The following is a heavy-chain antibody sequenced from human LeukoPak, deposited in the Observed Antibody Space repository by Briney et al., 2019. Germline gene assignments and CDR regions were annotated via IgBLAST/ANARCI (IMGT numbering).Heavy chain of an antibody. Sequence: ASVKVSCKASGYTFTSYGISWVRQAPGQGLEWMGWINPNSGGTNYAQKFQGRVTMTRDTSISTAYMELSRLRSDDTAVYHCARVGWAGTGYDSSAYVNWYFDLWGRGTLVTVSS. CDR3: ARVGWAGTGYDSSAYVNWYFDL. CDR2: INPNSGGT. CDR1: GYTFTSYG. J-gene: IGHJ2*01. V-gene: IGHV1-2*02. D-gene: IGHD3-22*01.